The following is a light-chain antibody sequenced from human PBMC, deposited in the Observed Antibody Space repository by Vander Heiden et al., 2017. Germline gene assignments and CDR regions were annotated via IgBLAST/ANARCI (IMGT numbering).Light chain of an antibody. CDR1: QGISSY. CDR2: AAS. J-gene: IGKJ4*01. CDR3: QQLNSYPLT. V-gene: IGKV1-9*01. Sequence: DIQLTQSPHCLCASVGDSVPITRPASQGISSYLAWYQQKPGKAPKLLIYAASTRQSGVPSRFSGSGSGTEFTLTISSLQPEDFATYYCQQLNSYPLTFGGGTKVEIK.